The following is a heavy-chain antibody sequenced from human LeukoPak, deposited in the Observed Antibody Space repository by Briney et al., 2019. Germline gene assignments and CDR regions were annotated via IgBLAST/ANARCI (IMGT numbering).Heavy chain of an antibody. Sequence: GGTLGNSTLTPNSIVRSMHVDLGRRALRKGQKWVSVIFSGGSTYYTDYVKGRFTISRDNSKNTLYLQMNSLRAEDTAIYYCARAQTRAFDIWGQGTMVTVSS. CDR3: ARAQTRAFDI. V-gene: IGHV3-53*01. CDR2: IFSGGST. J-gene: IGHJ3*02. CDR1: NSIVRSMH.